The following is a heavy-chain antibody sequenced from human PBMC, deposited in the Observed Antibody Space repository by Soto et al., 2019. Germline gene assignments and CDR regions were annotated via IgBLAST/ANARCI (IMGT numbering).Heavy chain of an antibody. CDR3: ARTDIVVVPAAMTVTTYYYYYMDV. V-gene: IGHV5-51*01. D-gene: IGHD2-2*01. CDR1: GYSFTSYW. J-gene: IGHJ6*03. Sequence: GSLKISCKGSGYSFTSYWIGWVRQMPGKGLEWMGIIYPGDSDTRYSPSFQGQVTISADKSISTAYLQWSSLKASDTAMYYCARTDIVVVPAAMTVTTYYYYYMDVWGKGTTVTVSS. CDR2: IYPGDSDT.